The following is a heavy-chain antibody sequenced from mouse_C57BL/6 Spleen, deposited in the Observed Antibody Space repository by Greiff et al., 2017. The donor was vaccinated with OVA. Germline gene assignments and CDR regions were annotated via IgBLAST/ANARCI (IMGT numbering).Heavy chain of an antibody. J-gene: IGHJ2*01. CDR3: ARGGDYDGYFDY. D-gene: IGHD2-4*01. CDR2: ISYSGST. Sequence: VQLKESGPGIVKPSQSLSLTCTVTGYSITSGYDWHWIRHFPGNKLEWMGYISYSGSTNYNPALKSRISITNDTSTNHFFLKLNSVTTEDTATYYCARGGDYDGYFDYWGQGTTLTVSS. V-gene: IGHV3-1*01. CDR1: GYSITSGYD.